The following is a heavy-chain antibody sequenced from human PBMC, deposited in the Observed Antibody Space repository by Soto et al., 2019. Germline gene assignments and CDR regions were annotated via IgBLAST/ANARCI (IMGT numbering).Heavy chain of an antibody. CDR3: ARIRLRYFDWLAPFDY. CDR2: INHSGST. J-gene: IGHJ4*02. Sequence: SETLSLTCAVYGGSFSGYYWSWIRQPPGKGLEWIGEINHSGSTNYNPSLKSRVTISVDTSKNQFSLKLSSVTAADTAVYYCARIRLRYFDWLAPFDYWGQGTLVTVSS. CDR1: GGSFSGYY. D-gene: IGHD3-9*01. V-gene: IGHV4-34*01.